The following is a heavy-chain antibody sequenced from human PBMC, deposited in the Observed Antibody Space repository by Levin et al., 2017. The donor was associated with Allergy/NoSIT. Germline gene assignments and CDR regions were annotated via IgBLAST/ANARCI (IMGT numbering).Heavy chain of an antibody. CDR2: ISGSGATT. CDR1: GFTFSSHA. V-gene: IGHV3-23*01. J-gene: IGHJ4*02. Sequence: SCAASGFTFSSHAMFWVRQAPGKGLEWVSAISGSGATTYYTDSVRGRFTFSRDNSKNTVYLQMNSLRAEDTAVYYCAKGVFTGYGTGSYPDYWGQGTLVTVSS. D-gene: IGHD3-10*01. CDR3: AKGVFTGYGTGSYPDY.